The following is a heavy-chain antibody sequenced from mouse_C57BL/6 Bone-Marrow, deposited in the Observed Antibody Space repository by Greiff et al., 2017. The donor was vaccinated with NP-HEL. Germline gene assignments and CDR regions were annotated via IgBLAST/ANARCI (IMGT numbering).Heavy chain of an antibody. CDR1: GFTFTDSY. CDR2: IRNKANGYTT. Sequence: EVQRVESGGGLVQPGGSLSLSCAASGFTFTDSYMSWVRQPPGKALEWLGFIRNKANGYTTEYSASVKGRFTISRDNSQSILYLQMNALRAEDSATYYCARSQYYYGSSRYWYFDVWGTGTTVTVSS. CDR3: ARSQYYYGSSRYWYFDV. V-gene: IGHV7-3*01. D-gene: IGHD1-1*01. J-gene: IGHJ1*03.